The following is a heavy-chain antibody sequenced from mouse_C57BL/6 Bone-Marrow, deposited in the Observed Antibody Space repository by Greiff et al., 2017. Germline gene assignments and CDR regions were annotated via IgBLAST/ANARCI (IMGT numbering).Heavy chain of an antibody. V-gene: IGHV1-50*01. CDR1: GYTFTSYW. J-gene: IGHJ2*01. Sequence: VQLQQSGAELVKPGASVKLSCKASGYTFTSYWMQWVKQRPGQGLEWIGEIDPSDSYTNYNQKFKGKATLTVDTSSSTAYMQLSSLTSEDSAVYYCARRDDYDVNYWGQGTTLTVSS. CDR3: ARRDDYDVNY. CDR2: IDPSDSYT. D-gene: IGHD2-4*01.